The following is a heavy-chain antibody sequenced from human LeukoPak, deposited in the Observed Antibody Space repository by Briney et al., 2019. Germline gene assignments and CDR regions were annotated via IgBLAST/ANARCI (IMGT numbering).Heavy chain of an antibody. CDR2: ISGSGGST. D-gene: IGHD1-26*01. J-gene: IGHJ3*02. CDR1: GVTFSSYD. Sequence: GGSLRLSCAASGVTFSSYDMSWVRQAPGKGLEWVSAISGSGGSTYYADSLNGRVTISRDNSKNTLYLQMNSRRDEDTAVYYWARELEDACDIWGQGTMVTVSS. CDR3: ARELEDACDI. V-gene: IGHV3-23*01.